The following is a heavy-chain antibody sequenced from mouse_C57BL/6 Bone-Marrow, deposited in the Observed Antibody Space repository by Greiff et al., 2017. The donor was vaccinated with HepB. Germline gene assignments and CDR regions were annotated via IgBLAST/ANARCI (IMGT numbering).Heavy chain of an antibody. CDR2: IYPGSGST. J-gene: IGHJ2*01. V-gene: IGHV1-55*01. CDR3: ASRDSSGFYFDY. Sequence: VQLQQSGAELVKPGASVKMSCKASGYTFTSYWITWVKQRPGQGLEWIGDIYPGSGSTNYNEKFKSKATLTVDTSSSTAYMQLSSLTSEDSAVYYCASRDSSGFYFDYWGQGTTLTVSS. D-gene: IGHD3-2*02. CDR1: GYTFTSYW.